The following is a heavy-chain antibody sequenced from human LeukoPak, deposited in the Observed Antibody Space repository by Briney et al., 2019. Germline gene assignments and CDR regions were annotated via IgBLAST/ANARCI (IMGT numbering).Heavy chain of an antibody. CDR3: ARGGDYPFDY. Sequence: GGSLRLSCAASGFTFSNYAMHWVRQAPGKGLEYVSAISSNGGSTYYANSVKGRFTISRDNAKNTLYLQMNSLRAEDTALYYCARGGDYPFDYWGQGTLVTVSS. V-gene: IGHV3-64*01. CDR2: ISSNGGST. CDR1: GFTFSNYA. D-gene: IGHD4-17*01. J-gene: IGHJ4*02.